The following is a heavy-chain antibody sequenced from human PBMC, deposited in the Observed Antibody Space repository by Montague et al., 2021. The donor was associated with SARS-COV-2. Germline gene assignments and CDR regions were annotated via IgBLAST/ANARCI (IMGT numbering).Heavy chain of an antibody. CDR1: GGSFSTYS. D-gene: IGHD2-2*02. J-gene: IGHJ6*03. V-gene: IGHV4-34*01. CDR3: ARLGEGVVPAPILGVGPYYSYFYMDV. CDR2: IHHGGST. Sequence: SETLSLTCAVHGGSFSTYSWNWIRQPPGKGLEWIGEIHHGGSTNYNPSLKSRVTISVDTSKNQFSLKLNSVTAADTAVYYCARLGEGVVPAPILGVGPYYSYFYMDVWGKGATVAVSS.